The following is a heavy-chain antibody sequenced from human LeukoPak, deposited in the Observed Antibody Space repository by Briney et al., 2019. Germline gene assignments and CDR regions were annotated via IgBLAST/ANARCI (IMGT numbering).Heavy chain of an antibody. Sequence: PSGTLSLTCTVASGSISSNDYYWGWIRQPPGKGLEWIGTIYYSGSTYYTPSLKSRVTISVDTSKNQFSLKLSSVTAADTAVCYCARHEKEWTVGPTRGLDYWGQGTLVTVSS. J-gene: IGHJ4*02. CDR2: IYYSGST. CDR3: ARHEKEWTVGPTRGLDY. CDR1: SGSISSNDYY. V-gene: IGHV4-39*01. D-gene: IGHD1-26*01.